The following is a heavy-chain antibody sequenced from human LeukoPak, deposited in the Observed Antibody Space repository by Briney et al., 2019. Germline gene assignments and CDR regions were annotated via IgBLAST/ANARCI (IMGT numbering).Heavy chain of an antibody. V-gene: IGHV3-21*01. Sequence: GGSLRLSCAASGFTFSTYTMNWVRQAPGKGLEWVSSITIASDYIYYADSVKGRFTISRDNAKNSLYLQMDSLRTEDTAVYYCARDRGYSNCWGQGTLVTVSS. D-gene: IGHD4-11*01. J-gene: IGHJ4*02. CDR3: ARDRGYSNC. CDR2: ITIASDYI. CDR1: GFTFSTYT.